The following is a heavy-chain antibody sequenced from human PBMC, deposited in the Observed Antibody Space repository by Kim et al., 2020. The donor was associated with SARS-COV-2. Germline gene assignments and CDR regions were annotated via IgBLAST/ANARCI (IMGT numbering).Heavy chain of an antibody. Sequence: GGSLRLSCAASGFTFSNAWMSWVRQAPGKGLEWVGRIKSKTDGGTTDYAAPVKGRFTISRDDSKNTLYLQMNSLKTEDTAVYYCTTEPNLRVTATNWFDPWGQGTLVTVSS. V-gene: IGHV3-15*01. J-gene: IGHJ5*02. D-gene: IGHD2-21*02. CDR2: IKSKTDGGTT. CDR3: TTEPNLRVTATNWFDP. CDR1: GFTFSNAW.